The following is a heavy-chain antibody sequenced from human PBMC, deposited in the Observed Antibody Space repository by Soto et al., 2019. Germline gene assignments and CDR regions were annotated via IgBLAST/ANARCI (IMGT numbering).Heavy chain of an antibody. V-gene: IGHV4-34*01. D-gene: IGHD3-10*01. Sequence: PSETLSLTCAVYGGSFSGYYWSWIRQPPGKGLEWIGEINHSGSTNYNPSLKSRVTISVDTSKNQFSLKLSSVTAADTAVYYCARKRAVRGVSPYYFDYWGQGTLVTVSS. CDR3: ARKRAVRGVSPYYFDY. J-gene: IGHJ4*02. CDR1: GGSFSGYY. CDR2: INHSGST.